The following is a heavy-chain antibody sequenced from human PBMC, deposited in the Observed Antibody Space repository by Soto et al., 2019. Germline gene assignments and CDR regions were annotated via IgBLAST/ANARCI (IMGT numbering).Heavy chain of an antibody. J-gene: IGHJ5*02. CDR3: ARGVGSGTYYNQYNWFAP. CDR2: ISAYNGNT. V-gene: IGHV1-18*01. D-gene: IGHD3-10*01. CDR1: GYTFTSYG. Sequence: GASVKVSCKASGYTFTSYGISWVRQAPGQGLEWMGWISAYNGNTNYAQKLQGRVTMTTDTSTSTAYMELRSLRSDDTAVYYCARGVGSGTYYNQYNWFAPWGQGTLVTVSS.